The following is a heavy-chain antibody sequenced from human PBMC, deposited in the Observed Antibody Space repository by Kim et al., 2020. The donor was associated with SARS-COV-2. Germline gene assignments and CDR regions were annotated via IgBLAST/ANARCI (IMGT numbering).Heavy chain of an antibody. CDR3: AKDIRSWSTVGFDY. CDR1: GFTFNNYV. CDR2: ISGSGGTT. J-gene: IGHJ4*02. V-gene: IGHV3-23*01. D-gene: IGHD6-13*01. Sequence: GGSLRLSCAASGFTFNNYVMSWVRQAPGKGLEWVSGISGSGGTTYYADSVKGRFTIFRDNSKTTLYLQMNSLRAEDTAVYYCAKDIRSWSTVGFDYWGQGTLVTVFS.